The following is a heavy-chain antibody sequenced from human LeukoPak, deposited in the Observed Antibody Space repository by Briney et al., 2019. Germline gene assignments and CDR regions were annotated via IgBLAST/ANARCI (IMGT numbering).Heavy chain of an antibody. CDR1: GGSISSYY. D-gene: IGHD4-17*01. J-gene: IGHJ5*02. CDR2: IYYSGST. CDR3: ARAASDDYGAGWFDP. Sequence: PSETLSLTCTVSGGSISSYYWSWIRQPPGKGLEWIGYIYYSGSTNYNPSLKSRVTISVDTSKNQFSLKLSSVTAADTAVYYCARAASDDYGAGWFDPWGQGTLVTVSS. V-gene: IGHV4-59*01.